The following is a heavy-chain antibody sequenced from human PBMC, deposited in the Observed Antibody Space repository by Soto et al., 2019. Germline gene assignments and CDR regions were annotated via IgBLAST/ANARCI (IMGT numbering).Heavy chain of an antibody. CDR2: ISSDGSKK. CDR3: AMDLYGGSSRFDY. V-gene: IGHV3-30*03. J-gene: IGHJ4*02. CDR1: GFTFSNNG. Sequence: QVQLVESGGGVVQPGRSLRLSCVASGFTFSNNGIHWVRQAPGKGLEWVAVISSDGSKKYYADSVKGRFTISRDNSKNPLYLQMNSLRAEDTAVYYCAMDLYGGSSRFDYRGQGTLVTVSS. D-gene: IGHD2-15*01.